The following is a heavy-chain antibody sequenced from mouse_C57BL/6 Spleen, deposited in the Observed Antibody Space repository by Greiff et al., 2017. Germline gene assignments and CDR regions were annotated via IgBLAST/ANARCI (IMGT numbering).Heavy chain of an antibody. Sequence: QVQLKQSGPELVKPGASVKISCKASGYAFSSSWMNWVKQRPGKGLEWIGRIYPGDGDTNYNGKFKGKATLTADKSSSTAYMQLSSLTSEDSAVYFCAGDYDVYAMDYWGQGTSVTVSS. CDR2: IYPGDGDT. V-gene: IGHV1-82*01. CDR3: AGDYDVYAMDY. CDR1: GYAFSSSW. J-gene: IGHJ4*01. D-gene: IGHD2-4*01.